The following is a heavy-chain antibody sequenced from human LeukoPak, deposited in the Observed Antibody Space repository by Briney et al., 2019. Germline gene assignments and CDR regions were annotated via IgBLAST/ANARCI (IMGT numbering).Heavy chain of an antibody. J-gene: IGHJ3*02. Sequence: SETLSLTCTVSGGSISSGSYYWSWIRQPAGKGLEWIGRIYTSGSTNYNPSLKSRVTISVDTSKNQFSLKLSSVTAADTAVYYCARDRDRYCSSTSCPYDAFDIWGQGTMVTVSS. CDR2: IYTSGST. V-gene: IGHV4-61*02. CDR3: ARDRDRYCSSTSCPYDAFDI. CDR1: GGSISSGSYY. D-gene: IGHD2-2*01.